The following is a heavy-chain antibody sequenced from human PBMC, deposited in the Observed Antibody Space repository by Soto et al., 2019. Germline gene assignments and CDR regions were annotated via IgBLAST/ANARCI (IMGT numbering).Heavy chain of an antibody. CDR3: ARTDYFPP. CDR1: GGSLSDYY. J-gene: IGHJ5*02. D-gene: IGHD3-9*01. CDR2: INHSGTT. V-gene: IGHV4-34*01. Sequence: QVHLQQWGAGLLKPSETLSLTCAVSGGSLSDYYWCWIRQPPGKGLEWIGEINHSGTTNYNPSLKSRVTISVDTSKNQFSLMLSSETAADTAVYYCARTDYFPPWGQGTLVTVSS.